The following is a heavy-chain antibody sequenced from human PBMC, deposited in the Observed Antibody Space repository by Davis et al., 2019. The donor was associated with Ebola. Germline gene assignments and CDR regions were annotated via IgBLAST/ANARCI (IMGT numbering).Heavy chain of an antibody. CDR3: ARLPRSYDFWSGSYYYGMDV. CDR2: INPSGGST. Sequence: AASVKVSCKASGYTFTSYAMHWVRQAPGQRLEWMGIINPSGGSTSYAQKFQGRVTMTRDTSTSTVYMELSSLRSEDTAVYYCARLPRSYDFWSGSYYYGMDVWGQGTTVTVSS. J-gene: IGHJ6*02. V-gene: IGHV1-46*01. CDR1: GYTFTSYA. D-gene: IGHD3-3*01.